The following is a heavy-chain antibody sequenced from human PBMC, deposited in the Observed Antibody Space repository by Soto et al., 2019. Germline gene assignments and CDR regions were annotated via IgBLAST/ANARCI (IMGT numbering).Heavy chain of an antibody. CDR2: ILNAGSNR. D-gene: IGHD3-10*01. V-gene: IGHV3-33*01. Sequence: QVQLVESGGGVVQPGRSLRLSCAASGFTFSNYGMHWVRQAPGKGLEWVAVILNAGSNRYHADSVKDRFTISRDNSKNMLYLQMHRLRAEDTAVYYCARDDEYSGNGMDVWGQGTTVTVS. CDR1: GFTFSNYG. CDR3: ARDDEYSGNGMDV. J-gene: IGHJ6*02.